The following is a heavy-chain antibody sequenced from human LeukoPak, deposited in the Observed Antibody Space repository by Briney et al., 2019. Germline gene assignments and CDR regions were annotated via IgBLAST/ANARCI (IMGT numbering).Heavy chain of an antibody. V-gene: IGHV4-34*01. J-gene: IGHJ6*02. CDR2: INHSGST. Sequence: SETLSLTCAVYGGSFSGYYWSWIRQPPGKGLEWIGEINHSGSTNYNPSLKSRVTISVDTSKNQFSLKLSSVTAADTAVYYCARSYGGNLYYYYYYGMDVWGQGTTVTVSS. CDR1: GGSFSGYY. D-gene: IGHD4-23*01. CDR3: ARSYGGNLYYYYYYGMDV.